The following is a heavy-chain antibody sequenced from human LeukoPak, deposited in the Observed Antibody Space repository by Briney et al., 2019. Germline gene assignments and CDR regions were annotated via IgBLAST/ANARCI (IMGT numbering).Heavy chain of an antibody. V-gene: IGHV1-18*01. Sequence: GASVKVSCKASGYTFTSYGISWVRQAPGQGLEWMGWISAYNGNTNYAQKFQGRVTITADESTSTAYMELSSLRSEDTAVYYCARASSGYYFDYWGQGTLVTVSS. CDR3: ARASSGYYFDY. J-gene: IGHJ4*02. D-gene: IGHD3-22*01. CDR1: GYTFTSYG. CDR2: ISAYNGNT.